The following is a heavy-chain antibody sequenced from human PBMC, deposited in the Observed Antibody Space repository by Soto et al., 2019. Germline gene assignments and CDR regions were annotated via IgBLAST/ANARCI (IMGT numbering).Heavy chain of an antibody. D-gene: IGHD6-19*01. CDR3: AHRLMPLYSSGWIEGFEV. J-gene: IGHJ3*01. CDR1: GFSLSTSGVG. Sequence: QITLKESGPTLVKPTQTLTLTCTFSGFSLSTSGVGVGWIRQPPGKALEWLALLYWDDDTRYSPALKTRLTLTKDASKNQVVLTMTNMDPVDTATYYCAHRLMPLYSSGWIEGFEVWGQCPMLTASS. CDR2: LYWDDDT. V-gene: IGHV2-5*02.